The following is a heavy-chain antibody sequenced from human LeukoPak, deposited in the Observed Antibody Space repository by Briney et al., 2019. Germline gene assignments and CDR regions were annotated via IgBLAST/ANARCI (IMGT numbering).Heavy chain of an antibody. D-gene: IGHD3-22*01. Sequence: ASVTVSCKASGYTFTDYYIHWVRQAPGQGREWVGWINPNRGATTYAQSFQGRVTVTRDTSISTAYMELSRLTSDDTAVYYCARVKGPYYYDSGGASEPFDMWGPGTMVTVSS. J-gene: IGHJ3*02. V-gene: IGHV1-2*02. CDR2: INPNRGAT. CDR1: GYTFTDYY. CDR3: ARVKGPYYYDSGGASEPFDM.